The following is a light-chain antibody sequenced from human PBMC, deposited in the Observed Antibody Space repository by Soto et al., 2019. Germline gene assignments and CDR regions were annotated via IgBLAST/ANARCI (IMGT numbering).Light chain of an antibody. CDR1: QSGSSN. J-gene: IGKJ1*01. Sequence: EIVMTQSPATLSVSPGARATLSCRASQSGSSNLAWYQHKPGQAPRLLIYGSSPRAPGIQARFSGSGSGTEFTPTIRSLQSEDFAVYYCQQYNNWPPWTFGQGTKVEIK. CDR3: QQYNNWPPWT. V-gene: IGKV3-15*01. CDR2: GSS.